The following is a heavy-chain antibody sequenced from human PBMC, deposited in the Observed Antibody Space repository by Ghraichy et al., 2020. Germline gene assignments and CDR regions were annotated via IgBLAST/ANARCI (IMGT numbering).Heavy chain of an antibody. D-gene: IGHD3-10*01. CDR1: GGSVSSGSYY. V-gene: IGHV4-61*01. Sequence: GSLRLSCTVSGGSVSSGSYYWSWIRQPPGKGLEWIGYIYYSGSTNYNPSLKSRVTISVDTSKNQFSLKLSSVTAADTAVYYCARAPLFDYWGQGTLVTVSS. J-gene: IGHJ4*02. CDR3: ARAPLFDY. CDR2: IYYSGST.